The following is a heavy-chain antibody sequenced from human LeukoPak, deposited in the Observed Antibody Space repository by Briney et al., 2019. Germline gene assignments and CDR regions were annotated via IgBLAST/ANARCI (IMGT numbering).Heavy chain of an antibody. CDR3: AKGRLGYCSSTSCVEDAFDI. V-gene: IGHV3-23*01. J-gene: IGHJ3*02. CDR1: GFPFSSYA. Sequence: GGSLRLSCAASGFPFSSYALNWVRQAPGEGLEWVSSISGSGGSTYYADSVKGRFTISRDNSKNTLFLQMNSLRAEDTAVYYCAKGRLGYCSSTSCVEDAFDIWGQGALVTVSS. D-gene: IGHD2-2*01. CDR2: ISGSGGST.